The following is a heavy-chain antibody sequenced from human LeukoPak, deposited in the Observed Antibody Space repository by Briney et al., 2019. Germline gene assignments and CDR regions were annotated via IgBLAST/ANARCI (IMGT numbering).Heavy chain of an antibody. J-gene: IGHJ6*02. CDR2: ISGSGGST. CDR1: GFTFSSYA. V-gene: IGHV3-23*01. D-gene: IGHD6-13*01. Sequence: GGSLRLSCAASGFTFSSYAMSWVRQAPGKGLEWVSAISGSGGSTYYADSVKGRFTISRDNAKNSLYLQMNSLRAEDTAVYYSASGQQLAYYYYGMDVWGQGTTVTVSS. CDR3: ASGQQLAYYYYGMDV.